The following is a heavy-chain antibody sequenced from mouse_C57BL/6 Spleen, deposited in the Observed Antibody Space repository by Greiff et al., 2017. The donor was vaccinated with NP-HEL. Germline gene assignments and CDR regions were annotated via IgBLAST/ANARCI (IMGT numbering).Heavy chain of an antibody. CDR1: GYTFTSYW. J-gene: IGHJ3*01. CDR2: INPSNGGT. V-gene: IGHV1-53*01. D-gene: IGHD3-2*02. Sequence: QVQLQQSGTELVKPGASVKLSCKASGYTFTSYWMHWVKQRPGQGLEWIGNINPSNGGTNYNEKFKSKATLTVDKSSSTAYMQLSSLTSEDSAVYYCARGGEDFRGFAYCGQGTLVTVSA. CDR3: ARGGEDFRGFAY.